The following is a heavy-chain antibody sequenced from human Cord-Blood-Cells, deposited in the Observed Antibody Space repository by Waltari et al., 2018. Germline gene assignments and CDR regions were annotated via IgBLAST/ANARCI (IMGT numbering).Heavy chain of an antibody. V-gene: IGHV4-34*04. CDR3: ARLAPPWYDILTGYYGYFDY. CDR1: GGSFSGYY. Sequence: QVQLQQWGAGLLKPSETLSLTCAVYGGSFSGYYWSWIRQPPGKGLEWIGEINHSGSTNDTPSHKTRATISVDTAKNQFSRKLSSVTAADTAVYYCARLAPPWYDILTGYYGYFDYWGQGTLVTVSS. D-gene: IGHD3-9*01. J-gene: IGHJ4*02. CDR2: INHSGST.